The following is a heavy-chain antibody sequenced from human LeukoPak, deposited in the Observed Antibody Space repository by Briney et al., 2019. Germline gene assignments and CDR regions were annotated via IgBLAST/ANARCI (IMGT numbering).Heavy chain of an antibody. CDR1: GYTFTISG. D-gene: IGHD6-19*01. Sequence: EASVTVSFKASGYTFTISGFCWVRQAPGQGLEWVGWVSSYNGNTNYAQKFQGRVTMTTDTSTNTAYMELRSLRSDDTAVYFCARDAPQWRNAFDFWGQGTMVTVSS. V-gene: IGHV1-18*01. J-gene: IGHJ3*01. CDR3: ARDAPQWRNAFDF. CDR2: VSSYNGNT.